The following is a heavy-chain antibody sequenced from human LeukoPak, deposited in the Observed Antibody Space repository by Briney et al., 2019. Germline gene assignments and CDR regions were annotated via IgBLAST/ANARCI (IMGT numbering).Heavy chain of an antibody. V-gene: IGHV4-4*07. Sequence: SETLSLTCTVSGGSISSYYWSWIRQPAGKGLEWIGRIYTSGSTNYNPSLKSRVTISVDTSKNQFSLKLSSVTTVDTAVYYCARDKTNWFDPWGQGTLVTVSS. J-gene: IGHJ5*02. CDR1: GGSISSYY. CDR3: ARDKTNWFDP. CDR2: IYTSGST.